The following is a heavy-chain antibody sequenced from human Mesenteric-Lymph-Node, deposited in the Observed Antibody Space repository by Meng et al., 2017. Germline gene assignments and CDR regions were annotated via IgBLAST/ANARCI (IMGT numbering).Heavy chain of an antibody. CDR3: ARVLELGGKDDY. J-gene: IGHJ4*02. CDR2: IIPIFGTA. V-gene: IGHV1-69*01. D-gene: IGHD4-23*01. Sequence: QGQLVQSGVVVKKPGSSVKVACKASGGTFSSYAISWVRQAPGQGLEWMGGIIPIFGTANYAQKFQGRVTITADESTSTAYMELRSLRSDDTAVYYCARVLELGGKDDYWGPGTLVTVSS. CDR1: GGTFSSYA.